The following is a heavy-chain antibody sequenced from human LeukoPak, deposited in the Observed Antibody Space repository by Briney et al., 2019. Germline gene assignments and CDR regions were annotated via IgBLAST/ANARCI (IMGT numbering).Heavy chain of an antibody. D-gene: IGHD6-19*01. Sequence: PGGSLRLSCAASGFTFDDYAMHWVRQAPGKGLEWVSGISWSSGSIGYADSVKGRFTISRDNAKNSLYLQMNSLRAEDTALYYCAKGSGWLFDYWGQGTLVTVSS. V-gene: IGHV3-9*01. J-gene: IGHJ4*02. CDR2: ISWSSGSI. CDR3: AKGSGWLFDY. CDR1: GFTFDDYA.